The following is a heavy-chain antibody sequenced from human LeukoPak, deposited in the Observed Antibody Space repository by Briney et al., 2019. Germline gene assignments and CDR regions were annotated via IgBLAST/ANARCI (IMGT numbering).Heavy chain of an antibody. V-gene: IGHV3-21*01. CDR2: ISSSSSYI. J-gene: IGHJ6*03. Sequence: PGGSLRLSCAASGFTFSSYSMNWVRQAPGKGLEWVSSISSSSSYIYYADSVKGRFTISGDNAKNSLYLQMNSLRAEDTAVYYCARDAHNYGGNPGLYYYYYMDVWGKGTTVTVSS. CDR3: ARDAHNYGGNPGLYYYYYMDV. CDR1: GFTFSSYS. D-gene: IGHD4-23*01.